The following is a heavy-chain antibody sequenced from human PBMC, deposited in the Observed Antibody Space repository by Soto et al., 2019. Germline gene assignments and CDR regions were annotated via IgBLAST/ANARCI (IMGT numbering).Heavy chain of an antibody. CDR1: GYSISSGYY. D-gene: IGHD6-13*01. CDR3: ARDIGRQLVG. Sequence: SQTLSLTCAVPGYSISSGYYWGWIRQPPGKGLEWIGSIDHSGSTYYNPSLKSRVTISVDTSKIQFSLKLSSVTAADTAVYYCARDIGRQLVGWGQGTLVTVSS. V-gene: IGHV4-38-2*02. CDR2: IDHSGST. J-gene: IGHJ4*02.